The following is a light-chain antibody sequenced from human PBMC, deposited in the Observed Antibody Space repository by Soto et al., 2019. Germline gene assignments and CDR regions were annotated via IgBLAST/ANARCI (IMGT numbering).Light chain of an antibody. Sequence: EIVLTQSPGTLSFSAGERATLSFRASQSVASRNLAWYQQKSGQAPRLLIYGASSRAIHTPDRFSGSGSGTDFTLTISGLEPEDFAVYYCQHFGNSLWTFGQGTKVDIK. V-gene: IGKV3-20*01. CDR3: QHFGNSLWT. J-gene: IGKJ1*01. CDR1: QSVASRN. CDR2: GAS.